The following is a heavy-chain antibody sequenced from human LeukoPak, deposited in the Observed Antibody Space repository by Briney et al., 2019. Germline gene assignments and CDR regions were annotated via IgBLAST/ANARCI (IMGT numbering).Heavy chain of an antibody. V-gene: IGHV3-48*01. D-gene: IGHD3-22*01. Sequence: PGGALRLSCAASGFTFSSYSMNWVRQAPGKGLEWVSYISRSSSTRYYADSVKGRFTVSRDNAKNSLYLQMNSLRAEHTAVYHCARAQYYYDSSVGYWGQGTLVTVSS. CDR2: ISRSSSTR. CDR3: ARAQYYYDSSVGY. CDR1: GFTFSSYS. J-gene: IGHJ4*02.